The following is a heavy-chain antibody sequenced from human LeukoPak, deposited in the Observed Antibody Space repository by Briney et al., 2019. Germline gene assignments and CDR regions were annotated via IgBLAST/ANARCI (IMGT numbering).Heavy chain of an antibody. J-gene: IGHJ4*02. CDR3: ARDSYCNGNRCYSTTPY. CDR1: GFTFSSYG. CDR2: ICYDGSNK. Sequence: PGRSLRLSCAASGFTFSSYGMHWVRQAPGKGLEWVAVICYDGSNKYYADSVKGRFTISRDNSKNTLYLQMNSLRAEDTAVYYCARDSYCNGNRCYSTTPYWGQGTLVTVSS. D-gene: IGHD2-15*01. V-gene: IGHV3-33*01.